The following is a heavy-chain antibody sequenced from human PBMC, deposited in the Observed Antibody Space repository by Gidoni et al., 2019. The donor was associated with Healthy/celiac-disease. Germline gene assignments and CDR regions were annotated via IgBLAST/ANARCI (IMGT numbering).Heavy chain of an antibody. CDR2: IYYRGST. V-gene: IGHV4-59*08. J-gene: IGHJ5*02. Sequence: QVQLQESGPGLVKPSQTLSLTCTVSGVSISSYYWIWIRQPPGKGLEWIGYIYYRGSTNTNPSLKGRVTIAVDTSKNQFSLKLSSVTAADTAGYYCARGVGSGWYDGWFDPWGQGTLVTVCS. CDR3: ARGVGSGWYDGWFDP. D-gene: IGHD6-19*01. CDR1: GVSISSYY.